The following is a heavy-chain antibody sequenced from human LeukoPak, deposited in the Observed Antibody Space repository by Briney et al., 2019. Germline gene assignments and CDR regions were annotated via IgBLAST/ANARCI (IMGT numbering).Heavy chain of an antibody. Sequence: GGSLRLSCAASGFTFSSYGMHWVRQAPGKGLEWVAVISYGGSNKYYADSVKGRFTISRDNSKNTLYLQMNSLRAEDTAVYYCAKVSDRGIQLWSYFDYWGQGTLVTVSS. J-gene: IGHJ4*02. D-gene: IGHD5-18*01. CDR2: ISYGGSNK. CDR3: AKVSDRGIQLWSYFDY. CDR1: GFTFSSYG. V-gene: IGHV3-30*18.